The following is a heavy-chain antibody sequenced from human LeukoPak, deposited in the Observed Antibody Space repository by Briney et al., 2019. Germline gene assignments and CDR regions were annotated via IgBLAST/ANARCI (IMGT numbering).Heavy chain of an antibody. CDR3: ARGQTTFDP. V-gene: IGHV3-7*01. CDR1: GFAFSSYW. D-gene: IGHD1-7*01. Sequence: PGGSLRLSCAVSGFAFSSYWMSWVRQAPGKGLEWVANIKQDGSEKYYVDSVKSRFTISRDNARNSLYLQMNSLRAEDTAVYYYARGQTTFDPWGQGTLVTVSS. CDR2: IKQDGSEK. J-gene: IGHJ5*02.